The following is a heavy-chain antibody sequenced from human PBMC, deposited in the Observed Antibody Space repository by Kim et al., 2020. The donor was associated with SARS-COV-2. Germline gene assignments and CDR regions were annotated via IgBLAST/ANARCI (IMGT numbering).Heavy chain of an antibody. CDR3: RTEDYYDILTGYYGFDY. CDR1: GFTFSSYA. V-gene: IGHV3-23*01. CDR2: ISGSGGST. D-gene: IGHD3-9*01. Sequence: GGSLRLSCAASGFTFSSYAMSWVRQAPGKGLEWVSAISGSGGSTYYADSVKGRFTISRDNSKNTLYLQMNSLRAEDTAVYYCRTEDYYDILTGYYGFDYWGHGTLVTVSS. J-gene: IGHJ4*01.